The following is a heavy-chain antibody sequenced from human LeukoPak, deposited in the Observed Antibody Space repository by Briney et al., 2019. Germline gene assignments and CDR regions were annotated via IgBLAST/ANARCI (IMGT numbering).Heavy chain of an antibody. CDR1: GFTFSSYG. CDR2: ISYDGSNK. Sequence: GGSLRLSCAASGFTFSSYGMHWVRQAPGKGLEWVAVISYDGSNKYYADSVKGRFTISRDNSKNTLYLQMNSLRAEDTAVYYCARDERSAATFYSLDYWGQGTLVTVSS. J-gene: IGHJ4*02. D-gene: IGHD2-15*01. V-gene: IGHV3-30*03. CDR3: ARDERSAATFYSLDY.